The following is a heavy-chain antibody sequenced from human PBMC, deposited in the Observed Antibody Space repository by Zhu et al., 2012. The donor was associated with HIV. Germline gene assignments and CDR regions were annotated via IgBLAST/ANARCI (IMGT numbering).Heavy chain of an antibody. D-gene: IGHD1-1*01. J-gene: IGHJ4*02. Sequence: QVQLQESGPGLVKPSGTLSLTCAVSGGSISSSTWWTWVRQPPGKGLEWIGEIYHTGSTNYNPSLESRVTISVDKSNNQFSLELTSVTAADTAIYYCAGRTNGHWILGYWGQGTLVTVVL. CDR3: AGRTNGHWILGY. CDR1: GGSISSSTW. CDR2: IYHTGST. V-gene: IGHV4-4*02.